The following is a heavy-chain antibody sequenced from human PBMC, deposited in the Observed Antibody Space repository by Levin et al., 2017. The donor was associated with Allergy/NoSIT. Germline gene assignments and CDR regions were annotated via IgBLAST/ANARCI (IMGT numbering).Heavy chain of an antibody. CDR1: GFTFSSYW. CDR2: IKQDGSEK. J-gene: IGHJ4*02. Sequence: GGSLRLSCAASGFTFSSYWMSWVRQAPGKGLEWVANIKQDGSEKYYVDSVKGRFTISRDNAKNSLYLQMNSLRAEDTAVYYCARDARFLEWLPPFDYWGQGTLVTVSS. D-gene: IGHD3-3*01. V-gene: IGHV3-7*01. CDR3: ARDARFLEWLPPFDY.